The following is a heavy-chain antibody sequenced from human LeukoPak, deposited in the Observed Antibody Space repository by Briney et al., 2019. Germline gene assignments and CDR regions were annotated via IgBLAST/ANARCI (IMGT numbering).Heavy chain of an antibody. J-gene: IGHJ4*02. D-gene: IGHD4-17*01. CDR1: GFTFSPYG. V-gene: IGHV3-33*01. CDR3: PRDPDPYADSFFAL. CDR2: IWNDGTHH. Sequence: GGSLRLSCVASGFTFSPYGMHWARQAPGKGLEWVAAIWNDGTHHYYADSVKGRFTISRDNFKSTLYLDMDSLSAEDAAFYFCPRDPDPYADSFFALWGQGTLVTVSS.